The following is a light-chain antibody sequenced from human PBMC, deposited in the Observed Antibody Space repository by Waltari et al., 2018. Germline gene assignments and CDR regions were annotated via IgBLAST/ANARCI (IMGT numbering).Light chain of an antibody. Sequence: DIVMSQSPLSLTVTPGEPASISCRSSPSLVHRNGNTYFDWYLQKPGQSPQVLIYLGSNRATGVPDRFSGSGSGTDFTLKISRVEAEDVGVYYCMQALQTPRTFGQGTKVEI. CDR1: PSLVHRNGNTY. V-gene: IGKV2-28*01. CDR3: MQALQTPRT. CDR2: LGS. J-gene: IGKJ1*01.